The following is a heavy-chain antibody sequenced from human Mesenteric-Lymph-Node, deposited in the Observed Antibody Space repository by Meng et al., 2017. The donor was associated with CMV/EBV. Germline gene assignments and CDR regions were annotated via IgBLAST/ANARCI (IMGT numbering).Heavy chain of an antibody. Sequence: GESLKISCAASGFSFSNYWMHWVRQAPGKGLVWVSRINSDGSRTTYADSVKGRFTISRDNAKNTLHLQMNSLRAEDTAVYYCARRSSSGYYFFDYWGQGTLVTVSS. CDR1: GFSFSNYW. V-gene: IGHV3-74*01. J-gene: IGHJ4*02. D-gene: IGHD3-22*01. CDR2: INSDGSRT. CDR3: ARRSSSGYYFFDY.